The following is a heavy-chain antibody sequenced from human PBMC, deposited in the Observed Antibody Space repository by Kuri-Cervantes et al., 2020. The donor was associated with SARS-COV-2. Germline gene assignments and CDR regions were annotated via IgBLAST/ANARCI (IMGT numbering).Heavy chain of an antibody. CDR3: ARDPKGGLLWCGEVLGGMDV. V-gene: IGHV4-34*01. Sequence: SETLTLTCAVFGWSFSAYYWDWIRQLPGKGLECIGEINHSGSTNSNPSLNSRVTISLDTSKNQFSLKLSSVTATGTAVYYCARDPKGGLLWCGEVLGGMDVWGQGTTVIVSS. CDR2: INHSGST. D-gene: IGHD3-10*01. CDR1: GWSFSAYY. J-gene: IGHJ6*02.